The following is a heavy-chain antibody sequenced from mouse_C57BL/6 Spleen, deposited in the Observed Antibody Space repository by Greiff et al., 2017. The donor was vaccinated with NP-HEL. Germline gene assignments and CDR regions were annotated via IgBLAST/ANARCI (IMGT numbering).Heavy chain of an antibody. J-gene: IGHJ4*01. V-gene: IGHV5-17*01. Sequence: EVKLMESGGGLVKPGGSLKLSCAASGFTFSDYGMHWVRQAPEKGLEWVAYISSGSSTIYYADTVKGRFNISSDNAKNTLFLQMTSLRSEDTAMYYCAKQLRLRLYYAMDYWGQGTSVTVSS. D-gene: IGHD3-2*02. CDR3: AKQLRLRLYYAMDY. CDR1: GFTFSDYG. CDR2: ISSGSSTI.